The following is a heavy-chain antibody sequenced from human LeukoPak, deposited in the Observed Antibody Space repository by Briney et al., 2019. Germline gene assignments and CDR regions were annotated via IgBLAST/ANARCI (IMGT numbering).Heavy chain of an antibody. J-gene: IGHJ4*02. CDR3: ARGMLRGRKAGYCSGGSCYSFADY. CDR1: GGSFSGYY. CDR2: INHSGST. D-gene: IGHD2-15*01. V-gene: IGHV4-34*01. Sequence: TSETLSLTCAVYGGSFSGYYWSWIRQPPGKGLEWIGEINHSGSTNYNPSLKSRVTISVDTSKNQFSLKLSSVTAADTAVYYCARGMLRGRKAGYCSGGSCYSFADYWDQGTLVTVSS.